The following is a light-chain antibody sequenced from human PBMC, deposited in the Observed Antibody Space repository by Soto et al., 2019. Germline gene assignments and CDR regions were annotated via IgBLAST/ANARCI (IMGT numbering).Light chain of an antibody. J-gene: IGLJ1*01. CDR2: END. CDR3: GTWDSSLSAHV. CDR1: SPNIGSNY. V-gene: IGLV1-51*02. Sequence: QSVLTQPPSVSAAPGQKVTISCSGSSPNIGSNYVSWYQQVPGTAPKLLIYENDKRPSGIPDRFSGSKSGTSATLGVTGLRIGGEADYYCGTWDSSLSAHVFATGTQLTVL.